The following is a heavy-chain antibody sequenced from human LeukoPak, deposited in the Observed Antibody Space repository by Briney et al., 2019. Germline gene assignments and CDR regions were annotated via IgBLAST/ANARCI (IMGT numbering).Heavy chain of an antibody. J-gene: IGHJ4*02. CDR1: GFTFDDYA. V-gene: IGHV3-9*01. CDR3: AKDTAYDSSGYNFDY. CDR2: ISWNSGSI. D-gene: IGHD3-22*01. Sequence: GGSLRLSCAASGFTFDDYAMHWVRQAPGKGLEWASGISWNSGSIGYADSVKGRFTISRDNAKNSLYLQMNSLRAEDTALYYRAKDTAYDSSGYNFDYWGQGTLVTVSS.